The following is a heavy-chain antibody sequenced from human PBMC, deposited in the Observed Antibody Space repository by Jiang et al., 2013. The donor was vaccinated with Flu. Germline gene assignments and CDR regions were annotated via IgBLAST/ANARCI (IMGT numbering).Heavy chain of an antibody. CDR3: ASVQGAFKAFDC. V-gene: IGHV3-74*01. J-gene: IGHJ4*02. D-gene: IGHD3-10*01. CDR1: GFTFSSYW. Sequence: SGFTFSSYWMHWVRQAPGKGLVWVSRINGDGSSTNYADSVKGRFTISRDNAKNTLYLQMNSLRDEDTAVYYCASVQGAFKAFDCWGQGTLVTVSS. CDR2: INGDGSST.